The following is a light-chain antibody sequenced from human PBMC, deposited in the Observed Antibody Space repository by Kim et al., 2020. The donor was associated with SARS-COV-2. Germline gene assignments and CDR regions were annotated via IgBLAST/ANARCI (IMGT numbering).Light chain of an antibody. V-gene: IGKV3-20*01. J-gene: IGKJ1*01. CDR3: KQYDSSPLT. Sequence: EIVLTQSPGTLSLSPGERATLSCRASQSVSSSYLAWYQQKPGQAPRLLIYGASSRATGIPDRFSGSGSGTDFTLTISRLEPEDFAVYYCKQYDSSPLTFGQGTKVDIK. CDR1: QSVSSSY. CDR2: GAS.